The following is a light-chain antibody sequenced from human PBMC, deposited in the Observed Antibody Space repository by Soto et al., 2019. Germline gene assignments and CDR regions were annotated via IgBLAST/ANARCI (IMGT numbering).Light chain of an antibody. CDR2: WAS. J-gene: IGKJ4*01. V-gene: IGKV4-1*01. CDR1: QSVFYSSNNKNY. CDR3: QQYYSTPLT. Sequence: DIVMTQSPDSLAVSLGERATINCKSSQSVFYSSNNKNYLAWYKQKPGQPPKXXSYWASTRESGVPDRFSGSGSGTDFALTISSLKAEDVEVYYCQQYYSTPLTFGGGTKVDIK.